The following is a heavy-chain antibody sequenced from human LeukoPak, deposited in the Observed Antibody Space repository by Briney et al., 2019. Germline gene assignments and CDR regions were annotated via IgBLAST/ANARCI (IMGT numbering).Heavy chain of an antibody. CDR3: ARGRIYYGSRAFDY. V-gene: IGHV4-61*02. J-gene: IGHJ4*02. Sequence: PSETLSLTCTVSGGSISSGSYYWSWIRQPAGKGLEWIGRIYTSGSTNYNPSLKSRVTISVDTSKNQFSLKLSSVTAADTAVYYCARGRIYYGSRAFDYWGQGTLVTVSS. CDR2: IYTSGST. D-gene: IGHD3-10*01. CDR1: GGSISSGSYY.